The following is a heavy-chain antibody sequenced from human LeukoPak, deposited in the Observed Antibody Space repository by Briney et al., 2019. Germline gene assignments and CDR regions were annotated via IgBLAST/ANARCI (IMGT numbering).Heavy chain of an antibody. CDR2: ISYDGSNK. Sequence: PGGSLRLSCAASGFTFSSYAMHWVRQAPGKGLEWVAVISYDGSNKYYADSVKGRFTISRDNSKNTLYLQLNSLRAEDTAVYYCARDRGQLVGLDYWGQGTLVTVSS. J-gene: IGHJ4*02. CDR1: GFTFSSYA. CDR3: ARDRGQLVGLDY. V-gene: IGHV3-30-3*01. D-gene: IGHD6-6*01.